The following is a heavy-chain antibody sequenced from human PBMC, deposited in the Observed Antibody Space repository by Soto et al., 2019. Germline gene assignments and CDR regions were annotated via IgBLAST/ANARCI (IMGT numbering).Heavy chain of an antibody. Sequence: ASVKVSCKASGYTFTGYYMHWVRQAPGQGLEWMGWINPNSGGTNYAQKFQGRVTMTRDMSISTAYMELSRLRSDDTAVYYCARDRAPIYDFWSGYPAPLHGMDVWGQGTTVTVSS. CDR2: INPNSGGT. CDR3: ARDRAPIYDFWSGYPAPLHGMDV. V-gene: IGHV1-2*02. J-gene: IGHJ6*02. D-gene: IGHD3-3*01. CDR1: GYTFTGYY.